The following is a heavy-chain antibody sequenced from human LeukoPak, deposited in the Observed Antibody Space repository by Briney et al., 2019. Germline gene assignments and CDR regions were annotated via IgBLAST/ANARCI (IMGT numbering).Heavy chain of an antibody. CDR2: IYSDNT. J-gene: IGHJ4*01. CDR1: GFTGSSNS. V-gene: IGHV3-53*01. CDR3: EPLSGAYSHPYDY. Sequence: GGSLRLSCTVSGFTGSSNSMSWVREAPWKGLEWVSFIYSDNTHYSDSVKGRFTISSDNYKNTLYLQMNSLRAEDTVLYLREPLSGAYSHPYDYWGQGTLVTVSS. D-gene: IGHD4/OR15-4a*01.